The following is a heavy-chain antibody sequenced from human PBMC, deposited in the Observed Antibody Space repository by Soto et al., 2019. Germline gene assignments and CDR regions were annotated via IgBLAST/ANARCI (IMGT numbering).Heavy chain of an antibody. CDR3: AKDGDGYNYLWVDY. D-gene: IGHD5-12*01. CDR1: GFTFSSYG. CDR2: ISYDGSNK. Sequence: GSLRLSCAASGFTFSSYGIRWCRHSSGKGLEWVAVISYDGSNKYYADSVKGRFTISRDNSKNTLYLQMNSLRAEDTAVYYCAKDGDGYNYLWVDYWGQGTLVTVSS. J-gene: IGHJ4*02. V-gene: IGHV3-30*18.